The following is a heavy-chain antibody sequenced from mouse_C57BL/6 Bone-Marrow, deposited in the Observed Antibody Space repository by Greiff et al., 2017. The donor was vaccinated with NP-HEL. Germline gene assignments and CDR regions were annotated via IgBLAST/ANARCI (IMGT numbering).Heavy chain of an antibody. V-gene: IGHV14-2*01. D-gene: IGHD2-2*01. CDR2: IDPEDGAT. CDR3: ARRIYYGYYYAMDY. J-gene: IGHJ4*01. CDR1: GFNIKDYY. Sequence: EVRLQQSGAELVKPGASVKLSCTASGFNIKDYYMHWVKQRPEQGLEWIGRIDPEDGATKYTPNFQGKATITADTSSNTAYLQLNSLTSEDTAVYYCARRIYYGYYYAMDYWGQGTSVTVSS.